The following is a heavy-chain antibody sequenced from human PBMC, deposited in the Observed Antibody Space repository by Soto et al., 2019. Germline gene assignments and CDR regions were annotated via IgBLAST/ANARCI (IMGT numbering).Heavy chain of an antibody. D-gene: IGHD3-10*01. J-gene: IGHJ6*02. CDR2: TIPALGKT. V-gene: IGHV1-69*10. CDR1: GDNFKKNV. Sequence: ASVKVSCKTSGDNFKKNVFTWVRQAPGQGLEWMGGTIPALGKTHYIEKFQGRVTIAVDDATRTVYMEVRDLTSEDTAIYYCARGPFRPSAMDVWGQGTTVTVYS. CDR3: ARGPFRPSAMDV.